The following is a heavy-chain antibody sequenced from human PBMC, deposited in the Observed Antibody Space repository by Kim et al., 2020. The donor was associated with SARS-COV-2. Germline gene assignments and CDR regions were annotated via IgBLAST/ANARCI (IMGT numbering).Heavy chain of an antibody. D-gene: IGHD3-22*01. CDR2: IYYSGST. Sequence: SETLSLTCTVSGGSISSSSYYWGWIRQPPGKGLEWIGNIYYSGSTYYNPSLKSRVTISVDTSKNKFSLKLSSVTAADTAVYYCASRGVTMIVVVTGVDA. J-gene: IGHJ3*01. CDR1: GGSISSSSYY. CDR3: ASRGVTMIVVVTGVDA. V-gene: IGHV4-39*01.